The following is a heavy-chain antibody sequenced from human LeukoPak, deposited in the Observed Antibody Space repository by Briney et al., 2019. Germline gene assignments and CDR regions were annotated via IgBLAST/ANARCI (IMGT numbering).Heavy chain of an antibody. CDR1: GFTFSSYG. CDR2: ISYDGSNK. D-gene: IGHD6-19*01. J-gene: IGHJ4*02. Sequence: GGSLRLSCAASGFTFSSYGMHWVRQAPGKGLEWVAVISYDGSNKYYADSVKGRFTISRDNSKNTLYLQMNSLRAEDTAVYYCAKSSSGWPYFDYWGQGTLVTVSS. CDR3: AKSSSGWPYFDY. V-gene: IGHV3-30*18.